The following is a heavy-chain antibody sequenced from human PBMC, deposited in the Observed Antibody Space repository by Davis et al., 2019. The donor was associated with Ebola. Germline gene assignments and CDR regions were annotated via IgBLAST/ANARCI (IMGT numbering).Heavy chain of an antibody. CDR1: GFTFSSYW. CDR2: INSDGSST. CDR3: ASAIVGTINDY. V-gene: IGHV3-74*01. Sequence: HTGGSLRLSCAASGFTFSSYWMTWVRQAPGKGLVWVSRINSDGSSTNYADSVKGRFTISRDNAKNTLYLQMNSLRAEDTAVYYCASAIVGTINDYWGQGTLVTVSS. J-gene: IGHJ4*02. D-gene: IGHD5-12*01.